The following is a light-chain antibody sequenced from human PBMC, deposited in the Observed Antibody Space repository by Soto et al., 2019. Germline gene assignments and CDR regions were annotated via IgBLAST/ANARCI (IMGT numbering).Light chain of an antibody. V-gene: IGKV1-5*01. CDR1: QSINGW. CDR3: QQYHRYST. Sequence: DIQMTQSPSTLSASVGDRVTITCRASQSINGWLAWYQQKPGKAPKLLIYDVSTSDSGVPSRFSGSASGTEFTLTISSLESDDFATYYCQQYHRYSTFGQGTKVDIK. J-gene: IGKJ1*01. CDR2: DVS.